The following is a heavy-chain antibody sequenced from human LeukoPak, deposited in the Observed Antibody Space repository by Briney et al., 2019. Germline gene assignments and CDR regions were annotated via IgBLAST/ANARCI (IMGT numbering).Heavy chain of an antibody. CDR2: IIPIFGTA. J-gene: IGHJ6*03. D-gene: IGHD5-24*01. CDR1: GGTFSSYA. Sequence: SVKVSCKASGGTFSSYAISWVRQAPGQGLEWMGGIIPIFGTANYAQKFQGRVTITTDESTSTAYMELSSLRSEDTAVYYCARGEVAMAYYYYYMDVWGQGTLVTVSS. CDR3: ARGEVAMAYYYYYMDV. V-gene: IGHV1-69*05.